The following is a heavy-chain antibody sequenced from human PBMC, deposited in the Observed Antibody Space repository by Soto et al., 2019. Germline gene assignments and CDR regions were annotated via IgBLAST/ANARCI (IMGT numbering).Heavy chain of an antibody. CDR2: ISGSGGST. J-gene: IGHJ4*02. CDR3: AKINMVRGVIRETYYFDY. V-gene: IGHV3-23*01. D-gene: IGHD3-10*01. Sequence: QPGGSLRLSCAASGFTFSSYAMSWVRQAPGKGLEWVSAISGSGGSTYYADSVKGRFTISRDNSKNTLYLQMNSLRAEDTAVYYCAKINMVRGVIRETYYFDYWGQGTLVTVSS. CDR1: GFTFSSYA.